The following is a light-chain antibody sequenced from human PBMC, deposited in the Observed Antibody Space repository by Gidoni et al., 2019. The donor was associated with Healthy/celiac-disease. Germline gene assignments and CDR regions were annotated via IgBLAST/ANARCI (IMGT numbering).Light chain of an antibody. CDR1: NSNIGTNT. V-gene: IGLV1-44*01. J-gene: IGLJ3*02. Sequence: QSVVTQPPSASGTPGQRVTISCSGSNSNIGTNTVNWYQHLPGTAPKLLIYSNNQRPSGVPDRFSGSKSGTSASLAISGLQSEDEADYYCAVWDDRLNGGVFGGGTKLSVL. CDR2: SNN. CDR3: AVWDDRLNGGV.